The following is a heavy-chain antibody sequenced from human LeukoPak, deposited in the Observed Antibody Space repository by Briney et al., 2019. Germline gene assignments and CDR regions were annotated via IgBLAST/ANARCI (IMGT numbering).Heavy chain of an antibody. Sequence: GGSLRLSCAASGFIFSSYAMNWVRQAPGKGLEWVAVIWYDGGKKYYADSVKGRFTISRDNSKNTLYLQMNNLRAEDTAVYYCARDQVYSFDYWGQGTLVTVSS. CDR2: IWYDGGKK. CDR1: GFIFSSYA. CDR3: ARDQVYSFDY. J-gene: IGHJ4*02. V-gene: IGHV3-33*08.